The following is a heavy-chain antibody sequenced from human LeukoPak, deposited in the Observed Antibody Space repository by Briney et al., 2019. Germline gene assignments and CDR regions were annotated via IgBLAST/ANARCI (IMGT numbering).Heavy chain of an antibody. CDR1: GFRFNTYW. J-gene: IGHJ6*03. CDR3: ARDRRWFGELFGAVYYYMDV. V-gene: IGHV3-7*01. CDR2: IKKDGSEK. Sequence: GGSLRLSCAASGFRFNTYWMSWVRQAPGKGLEWVANIKKDGSEKYCVDSVKGRFTISRDNAKTSLYLQMNSLRAEDTAVYYCARDRRWFGELFGAVYYYMDVWGKGTTVTISS. D-gene: IGHD3-10*01.